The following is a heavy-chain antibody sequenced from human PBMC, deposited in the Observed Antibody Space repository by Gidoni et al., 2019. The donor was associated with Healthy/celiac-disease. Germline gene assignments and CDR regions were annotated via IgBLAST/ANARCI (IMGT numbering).Heavy chain of an antibody. Sequence: EVQLVESGGGLVKPGGSLRLSCAASGFTFSSYSMNWVRQAPGKGLEWVSSISRSISYIYYADSVKGRFTISRDNAKNSLYLQMNSLRAEDTAVYYCARDGPSGSYIDYWGQGTLVTVSS. CDR1: GFTFSSYS. CDR2: ISRSISYI. J-gene: IGHJ4*02. V-gene: IGHV3-21*01. CDR3: ARDGPSGSYIDY. D-gene: IGHD1-26*01.